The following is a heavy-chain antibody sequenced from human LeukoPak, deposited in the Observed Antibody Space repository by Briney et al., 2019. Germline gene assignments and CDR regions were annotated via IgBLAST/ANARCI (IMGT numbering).Heavy chain of an antibody. V-gene: IGHV3-21*01. Sequence: GGSLRLSCAASGFTFSSYSMNWVRQAPGKGLEWVSSISSSSSYIYYADSVKGRFTISRDNAKNSLYLQMNSLRAEDTAVYYSARDGSLGQLVAYDMDVWGQGTTVTVSS. J-gene: IGHJ6*02. CDR3: ARDGSLGQLVAYDMDV. CDR1: GFTFSSYS. CDR2: ISSSSSYI. D-gene: IGHD6-6*01.